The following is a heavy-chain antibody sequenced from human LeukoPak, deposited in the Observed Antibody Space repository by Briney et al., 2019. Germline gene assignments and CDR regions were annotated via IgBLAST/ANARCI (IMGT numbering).Heavy chain of an antibody. CDR1: GFIVSSSY. J-gene: IGHJ4*02. CDR3: ARDSSSGWYHDY. CDR2: IYSAGST. Sequence: PGGSLRLSCAASGFIVSSSYMSWVRQAPGKGLEWVSVIYSAGSTYYADSVKGRFTISRDNSKNTLYLQMNSLRAEDTALYYCARDSSSGWYHDYWGQGTLVTASS. D-gene: IGHD6-19*01. V-gene: IGHV3-53*01.